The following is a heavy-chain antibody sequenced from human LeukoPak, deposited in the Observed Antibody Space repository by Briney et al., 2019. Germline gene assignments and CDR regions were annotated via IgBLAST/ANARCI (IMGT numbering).Heavy chain of an antibody. J-gene: IGHJ4*02. V-gene: IGHV4-59*01. D-gene: IGHD6-13*01. Sequence: SETLSLTCTVSGGSISSYYWSWIRQPPGKGLEWIGYIYYSGSTNYNPSLKSRVTISVDTSKNQFSLKLSSVTAADTAVYYCARLAGYSSSWFSNWGQGTLVTVSS. CDR1: GGSISSYY. CDR3: ARLAGYSSSWFSN. CDR2: IYYSGST.